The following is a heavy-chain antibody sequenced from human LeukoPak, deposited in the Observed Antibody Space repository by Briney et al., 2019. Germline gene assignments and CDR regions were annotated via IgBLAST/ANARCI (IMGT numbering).Heavy chain of an antibody. CDR3: ARFGITVVRGGKYYFDY. D-gene: IGHD3-10*01. J-gene: IGHJ4*02. Sequence: SETLSLTCTVSGGSISNYYWSWIRQPPGKGLEWIGHIYYSGATKYNPSLKSRITISVDTSKNQFSLMLSSVSAADTAVYYCARFGITVVRGGKYYFDYWGQGTLVTVSS. CDR2: IYYSGAT. V-gene: IGHV4-59*08. CDR1: GGSISNYY.